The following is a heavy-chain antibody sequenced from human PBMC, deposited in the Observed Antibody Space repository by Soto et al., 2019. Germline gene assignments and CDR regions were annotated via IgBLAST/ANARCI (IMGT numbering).Heavy chain of an antibody. V-gene: IGHV3-66*04. CDR2: IYSGGST. J-gene: IGHJ4*02. CDR3: ARHGYNYGGGYFDY. D-gene: IGHD5-18*01. Sequence: EVQLVESGGGLVQPGGSLRLSCAASGVTASSNYMSWVRQAPGKGLEWVSVIYSGGSTYYADSVKGRFTISRDNSKNTLYLQMNSLRAEDTAVYYCARHGYNYGGGYFDYWGQGTLVTVS. CDR1: GVTASSNY.